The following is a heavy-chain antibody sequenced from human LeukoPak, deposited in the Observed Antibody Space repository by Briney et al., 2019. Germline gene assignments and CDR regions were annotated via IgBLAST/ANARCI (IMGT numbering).Heavy chain of an antibody. CDR2: IYTSGST. Sequence: PSETLSLTCTVSGGSISSYYWSWIRQPAGKGLEWIGRIYTSGSTNYNPSLKSRVTMSVDTSKNQFSLKLSSVTAADAAVYYCARVNSYYYDSSGYYIFDYWGQGTLVTVSS. D-gene: IGHD3-22*01. J-gene: IGHJ4*02. CDR1: GGSISSYY. CDR3: ARVNSYYYDSSGYYIFDY. V-gene: IGHV4-4*07.